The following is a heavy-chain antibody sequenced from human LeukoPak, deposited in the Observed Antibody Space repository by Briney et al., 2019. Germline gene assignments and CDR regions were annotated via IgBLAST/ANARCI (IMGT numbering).Heavy chain of an antibody. D-gene: IGHD3-22*01. V-gene: IGHV4-59*01. CDR3: ARAPNYYDSSGYYYFDY. CDR1: GGSISSYY. CDR2: IYYSGST. Sequence: SETLSLTCTLSGGSISSYYWSWIRQPPGKGLEWIGYIYYSGSTNYNPSLKSRVTISVDTSKNQFSLKLSSVTAADTAVYYCARAPNYYDSSGYYYFDYWGQGTLVTVSS. J-gene: IGHJ4*02.